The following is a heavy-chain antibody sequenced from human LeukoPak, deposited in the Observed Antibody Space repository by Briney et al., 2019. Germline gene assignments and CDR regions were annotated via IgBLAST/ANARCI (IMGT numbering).Heavy chain of an antibody. Sequence: SETLSLTCTVSGGSISTYYWSWIRQPAGKGLEWIGRIYTSGSTNYNPSLKSRVTMSVDTSKNQFSLKLSSVTAAGTAVYYCARGLAVYYDSSVYGHNWFDPWGQGTLVTVSS. CDR2: IYTSGST. CDR1: GGSISTYY. J-gene: IGHJ5*02. D-gene: IGHD3-22*01. V-gene: IGHV4-4*07. CDR3: ARGLAVYYDSSVYGHNWFDP.